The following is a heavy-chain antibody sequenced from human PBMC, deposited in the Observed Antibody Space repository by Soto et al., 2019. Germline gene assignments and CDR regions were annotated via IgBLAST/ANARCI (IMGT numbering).Heavy chain of an antibody. CDR3: ARGGYYDSSGSRNYHYYGMNV. V-gene: IGHV1-18*01. CDR2: ISPYSDDT. D-gene: IGHD3-22*01. Sequence: QAQLVQSGAEVKKPGASVKVSCKASGYDFNSYGITWVRQAYGQGLEWLGWISPYSDDTKYAQKLQGRVTVTMDRSSRTVYMDLRSLRSNDTAIYYCARGGYYDSSGSRNYHYYGMNVWGQGTTVTVSS. CDR1: GYDFNSYG. J-gene: IGHJ6*02.